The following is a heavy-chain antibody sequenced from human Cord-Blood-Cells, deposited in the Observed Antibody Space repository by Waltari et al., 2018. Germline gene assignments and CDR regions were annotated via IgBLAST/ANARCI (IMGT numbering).Heavy chain of an antibody. V-gene: IGHV3-23*01. D-gene: IGHD3-10*01. Sequence: EVQLLESGGGLVQPGGSLRLSCAASGFTCSSYAMSWVCQAPGKGLAWVSAISGSGGSTYYADSVKGRFTISRDNSKNTLYLQMNSLRAEDTAVYYCAKDTTIPDITMVQGVSPYYFDYWGQGTLVTVSS. CDR2: ISGSGGST. J-gene: IGHJ4*02. CDR1: GFTCSSYA. CDR3: AKDTTIPDITMVQGVSPYYFDY.